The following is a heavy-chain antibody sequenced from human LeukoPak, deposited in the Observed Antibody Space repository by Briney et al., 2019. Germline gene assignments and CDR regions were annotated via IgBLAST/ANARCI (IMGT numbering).Heavy chain of an antibody. CDR1: GFTFSSYG. J-gene: IGHJ4*02. V-gene: IGHV3-23*01. CDR3: AKFRTGSLGELSY. D-gene: IGHD3-16*02. CDR2: ISGSGGST. Sequence: GGSLRLSCAASGFTFSSYGMSWVRQAPGKGLEWVSAISGSGGSTYYADSVKGRFTISRDNSKNTLYLQMNSLRAEDTAVYYCAKFRTGSLGELSYWGQGTLVTVSS.